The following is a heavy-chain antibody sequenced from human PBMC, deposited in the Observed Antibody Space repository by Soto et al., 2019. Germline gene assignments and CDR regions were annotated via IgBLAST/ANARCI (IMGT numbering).Heavy chain of an antibody. CDR1: GYTFSIYG. CDR3: ATDLCSRTSCPRRFDP. V-gene: IGHV1-18*01. CDR2: ISAYNGNT. Sequence: ASVKISCKSSGYTFSIYGIAGVRQAPGQGLEWMGWISAYNGNTNYAQKLQGRVTMTTDTSTSTAYMELRSLRSDDTAVYYCATDLCSRTSCPRRFDPGCQGTLVTVSS. J-gene: IGHJ5*02. D-gene: IGHD2-2*01.